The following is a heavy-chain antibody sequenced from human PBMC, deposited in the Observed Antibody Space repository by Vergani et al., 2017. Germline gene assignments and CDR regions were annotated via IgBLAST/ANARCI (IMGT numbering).Heavy chain of an antibody. CDR3: ARDGLLLTWEIYYCMDV. D-gene: IGHD1-26*01. CDR1: GFTFSSYS. J-gene: IGHJ6*02. Sequence: EVQLVESGGGLVQPGGSLRLSCAASGFTFSSYSMNWVRQAPGKGLEWVSYISSSSSTIYYADSVKGRFTISRENAKNYLYLQMDSLRAEDTAVYYCARDGLLLTWEIYYCMDVWGQGTTVTVAS. CDR2: ISSSSSTI. V-gene: IGHV3-48*04.